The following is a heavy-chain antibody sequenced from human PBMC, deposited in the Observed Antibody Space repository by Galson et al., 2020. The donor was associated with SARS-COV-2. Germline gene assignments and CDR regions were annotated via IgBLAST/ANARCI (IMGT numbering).Heavy chain of an antibody. CDR1: GFTFSSYA. CDR2: ISGSGGST. Sequence: GESLKIYCAASGFTFSSYAMSWVRQAPGKGLEWVSAISGSGGSTYYADPVKGRLTISRDNSKNTLYLQMNSLRAEDTAVYYCANDSTRGSESTSFGVVNPHYYMDVWGKGTTVTVSS. CDR3: ANDSTRGSESTSFGVVNPHYYMDV. D-gene: IGHD3-3*01. J-gene: IGHJ6*03. V-gene: IGHV3-23*01.